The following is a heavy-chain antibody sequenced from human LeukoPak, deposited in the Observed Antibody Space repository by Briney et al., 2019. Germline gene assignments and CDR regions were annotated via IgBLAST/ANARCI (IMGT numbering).Heavy chain of an antibody. Sequence: SQTLSLTCTVSGGSISSGDYYWGWIRQPPGKGLEWIAYMYYSGSTYYNPSLKSRVTMSADTSKNQLSLKLSSVTAADTAVYYCARPYYYDSRIDPWGQGTLVTVSS. J-gene: IGHJ5*02. D-gene: IGHD3-22*01. CDR2: MYYSGST. CDR3: ARPYYYDSRIDP. CDR1: GGSISSGDYY. V-gene: IGHV4-30-4*01.